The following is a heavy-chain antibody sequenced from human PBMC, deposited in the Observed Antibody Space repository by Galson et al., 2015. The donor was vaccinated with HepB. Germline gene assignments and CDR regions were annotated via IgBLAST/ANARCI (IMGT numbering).Heavy chain of an antibody. CDR1: GFTFSSYA. CDR2: ISGSGGST. Sequence: SLRLSCAASGFTFSSYAMSWVRQAPGKGLEWVSAISGSGGSTYYADSVKGRFTISRDNSKNTLYLQMNSLRAEDTAVYYCAKRPLRWGDAFDIWGQGTMVTVSS. V-gene: IGHV3-23*01. J-gene: IGHJ3*02. CDR3: AKRPLRWGDAFDI. D-gene: IGHD4-23*01.